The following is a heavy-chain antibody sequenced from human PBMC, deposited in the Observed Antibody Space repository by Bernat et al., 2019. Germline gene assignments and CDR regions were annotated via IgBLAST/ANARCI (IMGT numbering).Heavy chain of an antibody. CDR1: GGTFSSYA. J-gene: IGHJ6*03. CDR2: IIPIFGTA. V-gene: IGHV1-69*01. Sequence: QVQLVQSGAEVKKPGSSVKVSCKASGGTFSSYAISWVRQAPGQGLEWMGGIIPIFGTANYAQKFQGRVTITADESTSTAYMELSSLRSEDTAVYYCARGVVVPAAIIYYYYYMDVWGKGTTVTVSS. CDR3: ARGVVVPAAIIYYYYYMDV. D-gene: IGHD2-2*01.